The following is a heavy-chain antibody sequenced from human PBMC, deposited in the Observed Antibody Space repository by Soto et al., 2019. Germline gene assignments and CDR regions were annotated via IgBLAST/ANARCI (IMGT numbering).Heavy chain of an antibody. V-gene: IGHV1-69*02. Sequence: QVQLVQSGAEVKKPGSSVKVSCKASGGTFSSYTISWVRQAPGQGLEWMGRIIPMFGIANYAQKFQGRVTXPADKSTSTAYMELSSLRSEDTAVYYCARGYGDSHDYWGQGTLVTVSS. CDR2: IIPMFGIA. CDR1: GGTFSSYT. D-gene: IGHD4-17*01. J-gene: IGHJ4*02. CDR3: ARGYGDSHDY.